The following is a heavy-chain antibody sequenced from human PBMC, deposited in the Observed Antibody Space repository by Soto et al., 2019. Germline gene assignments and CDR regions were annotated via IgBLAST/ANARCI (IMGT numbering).Heavy chain of an antibody. CDR1: GFTFSSYA. CDR2: ISYDGSNK. Sequence: GGSLRLSCAASGFTFSSYAMHWVRQAPGKGLEWVAVISYDGSNKYYADSVKGRFTISRDNSKNTLYLQMNSLRAEDTAVYYCARDAYDSSGYYYTHWFDPWGQGTLVTVSS. D-gene: IGHD3-22*01. V-gene: IGHV3-30-3*01. J-gene: IGHJ5*02. CDR3: ARDAYDSSGYYYTHWFDP.